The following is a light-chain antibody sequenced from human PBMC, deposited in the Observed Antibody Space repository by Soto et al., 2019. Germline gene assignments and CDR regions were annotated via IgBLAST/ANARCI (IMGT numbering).Light chain of an antibody. CDR2: GTS. CDR1: QSVSSSY. CDR3: QQYHGTLWT. Sequence: EIVLTQSPGTLSLSPGERATLSCRASQSVSSSYLAWYQQKPGQAPRLLIYGTSSRATGIPDRFSGSGSGTDFTLNISRLEPEDFAVYFCQQYHGTLWTVGQGAKV. V-gene: IGKV3-20*01. J-gene: IGKJ1*01.